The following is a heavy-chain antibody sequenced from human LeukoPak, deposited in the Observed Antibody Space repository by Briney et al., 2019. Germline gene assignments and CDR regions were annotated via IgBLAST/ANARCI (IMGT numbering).Heavy chain of an antibody. D-gene: IGHD5-18*01. Sequence: NPSQTLSLTCTVSGGSISSGSYYWSWIRQPAGKGLEWIGRIYTSGSTNYNPSLKSRVTISVDTSKDQFSLKLSSVTAADTAVYYCARGRVQLWLRMSFDPWGQGTLVTVSS. CDR1: GGSISSGSYY. V-gene: IGHV4-61*02. J-gene: IGHJ5*02. CDR2: IYTSGST. CDR3: ARGRVQLWLRMSFDP.